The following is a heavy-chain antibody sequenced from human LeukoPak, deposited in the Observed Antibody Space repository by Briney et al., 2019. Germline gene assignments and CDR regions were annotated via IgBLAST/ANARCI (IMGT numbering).Heavy chain of an antibody. CDR2: IYHSGST. V-gene: IGHV4-38-2*02. Sequence: SETLSLTCAVSGFSISSGYNWGLIRQPPGKGLEWIGSIYHSGSTYYNPSLKSRVTISVDTSKNQFSLKLSSVTAADTAVYYCARDKRGYEFWGFQYPEWYFDLWGRGTLVTVSS. CDR3: ARDKRGYEFWGFQYPEWYFDL. CDR1: GFSISSGYN. J-gene: IGHJ2*01. D-gene: IGHD3-3*01.